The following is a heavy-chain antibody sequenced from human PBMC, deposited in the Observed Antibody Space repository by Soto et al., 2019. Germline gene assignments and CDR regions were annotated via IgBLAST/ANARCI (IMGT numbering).Heavy chain of an antibody. CDR1: GYTFNAFY. J-gene: IGHJ6*02. CDR3: ARVALGYDYADV. D-gene: IGHD4-17*01. V-gene: IGHV1-46*02. CDR2: INPSGDGT. Sequence: GASVKVSCEAFGYTFNAFYMHWVLQAPGQGLEWMGVINPSGDGTSYAQKFQGRVTMTRDTSTSTVYMELSSLRSEDTAVYYCARVALGYDYADVWGQGTTVTVSS.